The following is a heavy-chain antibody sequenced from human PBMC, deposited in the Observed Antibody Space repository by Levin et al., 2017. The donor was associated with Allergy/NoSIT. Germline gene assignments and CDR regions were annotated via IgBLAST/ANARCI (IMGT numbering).Heavy chain of an antibody. CDR1: GGSISSSSYY. V-gene: IGHV4-39*01. D-gene: IGHD3-22*01. J-gene: IGHJ4*02. Sequence: SETLSLTCTVSGGSISSSSYYWGWIRQPPGKGLEWIGSIYYSGSTYYNPSLKSRVTISVDTSKNQFSLKLSSVTAADTAVYYCARNPQHSTMIVGLFDYWGQGTLVTVSS. CDR3: ARNPQHSTMIVGLFDY. CDR2: IYYSGST.